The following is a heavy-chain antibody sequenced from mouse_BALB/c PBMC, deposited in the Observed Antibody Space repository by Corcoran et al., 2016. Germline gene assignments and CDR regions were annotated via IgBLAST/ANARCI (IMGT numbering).Heavy chain of an antibody. V-gene: IGHV11-2*02. CDR2: INSDGSAI. Sequence: EVQLLETGGGLVQPGGSRGLSCEGSGFTFSGFWMSWVRQTPGKTLEWIGDINSDGSAINYAPSIKDRFTIFRDNDKSTLYLQMSNVRSEDTATYFCRRYPNYYGNYGWYFDVWGAGTTVTVSS. J-gene: IGHJ1*01. CDR1: GFTFSGFW. CDR3: RRYPNYYGNYGWYFDV. D-gene: IGHD2-1*01.